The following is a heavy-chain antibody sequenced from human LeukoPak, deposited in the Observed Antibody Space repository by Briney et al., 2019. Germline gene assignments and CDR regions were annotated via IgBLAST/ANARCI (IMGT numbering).Heavy chain of an antibody. Sequence: GGSLRLSCAASGFMFSTYEINWVRQAPGKGLEWVSYISGSGSTIYYADSVKGRFTISRDNAENSLSLQMHSLRAEDTAIYYCARGGGHCSGGSCPGGYYFDYWGQGTLVTVSS. CDR3: ARGGGHCSGGSCPGGYYFDY. J-gene: IGHJ4*02. CDR1: GFMFSTYE. V-gene: IGHV3-48*03. D-gene: IGHD2-15*01. CDR2: ISGSGSTI.